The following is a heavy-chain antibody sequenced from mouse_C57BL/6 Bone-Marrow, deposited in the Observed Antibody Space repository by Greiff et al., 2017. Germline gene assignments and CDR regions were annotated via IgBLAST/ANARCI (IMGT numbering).Heavy chain of an antibody. CDR2: ISDGGSYT. CDR1: GFTFSSYA. D-gene: IGHD4-1*01. V-gene: IGHV5-4*01. J-gene: IGHJ4*01. Sequence: EVQLVESGGGLVKPGGSLKLSCAASGFTFSSYAMSWVRQTPEKRLEWVATISDGGSYTYYPDTVKGRFTISRDNAKNNLYLQMSHLKSEDTATYYCARGWDYYASDYWGQGTSVTVSA. CDR3: ARGWDYYASDY.